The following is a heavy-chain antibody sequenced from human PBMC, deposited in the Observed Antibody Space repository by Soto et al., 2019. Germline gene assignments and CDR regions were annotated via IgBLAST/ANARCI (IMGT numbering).Heavy chain of an antibody. CDR1: GFSLNTGGLG. CDR3: VHSRCGGDCLRSYSSHYSYGMDV. D-gene: IGHD2-21*02. CDR2: IYWDGDK. J-gene: IGHJ6*02. Sequence: QITLKESGPTLVKPTQTLTLTCTFSGFSLNTGGLGVGWIRQPPGKALEWLALIYWDGDKRYSPSLQSRLSNNKDTSNNQVVLTMTNMAPVDTSTYYCVHSRCGGDCLRSYSSHYSYGMDVWGQGNPVTVSS. V-gene: IGHV2-5*02.